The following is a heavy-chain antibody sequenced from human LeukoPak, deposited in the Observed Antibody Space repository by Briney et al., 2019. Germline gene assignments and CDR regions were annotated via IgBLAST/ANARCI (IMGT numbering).Heavy chain of an antibody. CDR3: ARVSRRQGTMTIYYY. V-gene: IGHV1-2*02. Sequence: ASVKVSCKASGYTFTGYYMHWVRQAPGQGLEWMGWINPNSGGTNYAQKFQGRVTMTRDTSISTAYVELSRLRSDDTAVYYCARVSRRQGTMTIYYYWGQGTLVTVSS. CDR1: GYTFTGYY. CDR2: INPNSGGT. J-gene: IGHJ4*02. D-gene: IGHD3-3*01.